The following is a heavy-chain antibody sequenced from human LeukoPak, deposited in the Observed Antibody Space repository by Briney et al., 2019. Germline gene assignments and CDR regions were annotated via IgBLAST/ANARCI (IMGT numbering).Heavy chain of an antibody. Sequence: GGSLRLSCAASGFTFSSYEMNWVRQAPGKGLEWVSYISSSGSTIYYADSVKGRFTISRDNAKNPLYLQMSSLRAEDTAVYYCAREVDYVFDFRGQGTLVTVSS. J-gene: IGHJ4*02. CDR2: ISSSGSTI. CDR3: AREVDYVFDF. CDR1: GFTFSSYE. D-gene: IGHD4-17*01. V-gene: IGHV3-48*03.